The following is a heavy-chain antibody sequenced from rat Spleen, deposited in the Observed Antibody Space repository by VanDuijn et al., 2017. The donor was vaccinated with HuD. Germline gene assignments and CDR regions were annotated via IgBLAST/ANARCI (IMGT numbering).Heavy chain of an antibody. CDR1: GFSLTSYN. D-gene: IGHD1-11*01. Sequence: QVQLKESGPGLVQPSETLSLTCTVSGFSLTSYNVHWVRQPPGKGLEWMGIMWSGGSTDYNSALKSRLSISRDTSKNQVFLKMNSLQTEDTAMYFCARENYGGYKSYYWYFDFWGPGTMVTVSS. CDR2: MWSGGST. J-gene: IGHJ1*01. V-gene: IGHV2-45*01. CDR3: ARENYGGYKSYYWYFDF.